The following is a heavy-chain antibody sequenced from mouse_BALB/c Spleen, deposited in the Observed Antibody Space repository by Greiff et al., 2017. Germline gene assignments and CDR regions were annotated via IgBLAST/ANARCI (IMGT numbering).Heavy chain of an antibody. Sequence: EVQLQQSGAELVKPGASVKLSCTASGFNIKDTYMHWVKQRPEQGLEWIGRIDPANGNTKYDPKFQGKATITADTSSNTAYLQLSSLTSEDTAVYYCARSKRTYYGNYVFAYWGQGTLVTVSA. J-gene: IGHJ3*01. CDR2: IDPANGNT. V-gene: IGHV14-3*02. CDR1: GFNIKDTY. CDR3: ARSKRTYYGNYVFAY. D-gene: IGHD2-10*01.